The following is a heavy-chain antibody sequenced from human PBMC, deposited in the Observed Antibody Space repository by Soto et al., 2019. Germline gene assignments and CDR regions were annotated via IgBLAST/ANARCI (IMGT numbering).Heavy chain of an antibody. Sequence: GGSLRLSCAASGFTFSSYGMHWVRQAPGKGLEWVAVISYDGSNKYYADSVKGRFTISRDNSKNTLYLQMNSLRAEDTAVYYCAKDLSPINDGVATISFFDYWGQGTLVTVSS. V-gene: IGHV3-30*18. CDR2: ISYDGSNK. CDR1: GFTFSSYG. D-gene: IGHD5-12*01. J-gene: IGHJ4*02. CDR3: AKDLSPINDGVATISFFDY.